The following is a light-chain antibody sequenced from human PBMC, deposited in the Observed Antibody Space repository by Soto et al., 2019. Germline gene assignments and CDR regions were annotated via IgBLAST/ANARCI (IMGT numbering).Light chain of an antibody. CDR1: SSDVGGYNY. Sequence: QSALTQPPSASGSPGQSVTISCTGTSSDVGGYNYVSWYQHHPGKAPKLIIYEVYKRPSGVPDRFSGSKSGNTASLTVSGLQAEDEADYYCSSYGGNNNVLFGGGTKLTVL. CDR3: SSYGGNNNVL. CDR2: EVY. V-gene: IGLV2-8*01. J-gene: IGLJ2*01.